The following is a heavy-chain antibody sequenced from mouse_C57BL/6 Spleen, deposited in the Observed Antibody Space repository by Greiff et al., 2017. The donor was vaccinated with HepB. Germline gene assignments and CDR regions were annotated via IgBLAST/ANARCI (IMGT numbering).Heavy chain of an antibody. J-gene: IGHJ2*01. D-gene: IGHD1-1*01. CDR2: ISDGGSYT. V-gene: IGHV5-4*03. Sequence: DVKLVESGGGLVKPGGSLKLSCAASGFTFSSYAMSWVRQTPEKRLEWVATISDGGSYTYYPDNVKGRFTISRDNAKNNLYLQMSHLKSEDTAMYYCARAGSSSDYWGQGTTLTVSS. CDR3: ARAGSSSDY. CDR1: GFTFSSYA.